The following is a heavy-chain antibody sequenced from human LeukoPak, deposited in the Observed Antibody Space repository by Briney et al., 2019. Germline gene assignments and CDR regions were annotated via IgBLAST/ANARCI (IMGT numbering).Heavy chain of an antibody. CDR2: IYYSGST. D-gene: IGHD2-2*01. J-gene: IGHJ5*02. CDR3: ARRGYCSSTSCYEYWFDP. V-gene: IGHV4-39*01. Sequence: SETLSLTCTVSGGSISSSSYYWGWIRQPPGKGLEWIGIIYYSGSTYYNPSLKSRLTLSVDTSKNQFSLKLSSVTATDTAVYYCARRGYCSSTSCYEYWFDPWGQGTLVTVSS. CDR1: GGSISSSSYY.